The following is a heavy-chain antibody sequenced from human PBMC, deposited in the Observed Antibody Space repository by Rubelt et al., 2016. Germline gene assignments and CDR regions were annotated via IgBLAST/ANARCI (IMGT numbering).Heavy chain of an antibody. D-gene: IGHD6-19*01. J-gene: IGHJ1*01. V-gene: IGHV3-7*01. Sequence: VRPGGSLRLSCAASGFTFGGYSMNWLRQAPGKGLEWVANIKQDGSEKYYVDSVKGRFTISRDNAKNSVFLQMNSLRAEDTAVYYCARDQSRGDGLSCFQDWGQGTLATVSS. CDR3: ARDQSRGDGLSCFQD. CDR1: GFTFGGYS. CDR2: IKQDGSEK.